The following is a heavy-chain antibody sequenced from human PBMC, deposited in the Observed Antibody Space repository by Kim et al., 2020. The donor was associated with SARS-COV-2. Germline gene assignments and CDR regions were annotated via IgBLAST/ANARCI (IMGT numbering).Heavy chain of an antibody. CDR1: GFIFSTYE. D-gene: IGHD2-2*01. CDR3: ARGLYCSRTKCSFGLDV. J-gene: IGHJ6*02. V-gene: IGHV3-48*03. CDR2: ISTSGTTI. Sequence: GGSLRLSCAASGFIFSTYEINWVRQAPGKGLEWISYISTSGTTIYSADSVKGRFTVSRDNARNSVYLQMNSLRDEDTAVYYCARGLYCSRTKCSFGLDVWGQGTTVTVSS.